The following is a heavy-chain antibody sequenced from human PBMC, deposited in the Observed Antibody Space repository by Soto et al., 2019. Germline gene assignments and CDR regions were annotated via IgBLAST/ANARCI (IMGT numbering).Heavy chain of an antibody. V-gene: IGHV1-18*01. CDR2: ISAYNGNT. CDR1: GYTFTSYG. CDR3: ARGGYYYDSSGSPHCFDP. J-gene: IGHJ5*02. D-gene: IGHD3-22*01. Sequence: GASVKVSCKASGYTFTSYGISWVRQAPGQGLEWMGWISAYNGNTNYAQKLQGRVTMTTDTSTSTAYMELRSLRSDDTAVYYCARGGYYYDSSGSPHCFDPWGQGTLVTVSS.